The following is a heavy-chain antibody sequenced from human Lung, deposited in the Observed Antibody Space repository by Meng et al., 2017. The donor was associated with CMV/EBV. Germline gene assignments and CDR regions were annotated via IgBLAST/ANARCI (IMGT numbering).Heavy chain of an antibody. V-gene: IGHV3-7*04. CDR1: GFTFSSHW. Sequence: GGSXRLXXAASGFTFSSHWMTWVRQAPGKGLEWVANINQDGSQKNYVDSVKGRFTISRDNAKNSLFLQMNSLRAEDRAVYYCARVAAAGRGMDVWGQGTPVTVSS. CDR2: INQDGSQK. CDR3: ARVAAAGRGMDV. J-gene: IGHJ6*02. D-gene: IGHD6-13*01.